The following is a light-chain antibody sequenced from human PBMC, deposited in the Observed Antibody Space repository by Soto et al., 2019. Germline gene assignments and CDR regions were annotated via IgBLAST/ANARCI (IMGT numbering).Light chain of an antibody. Sequence: EIVMTHSPATLSVSPGEGATLSFRASQSLSIDLAWYQQTPGQAPRLLIYGASSRAIGIPDKFSGSGSGTDFSLTISRLEPEDFAVYYCQQYGSSVTFGQGTRLEIK. CDR3: QQYGSSVT. J-gene: IGKJ5*01. CDR1: QSLSID. V-gene: IGKV3-20*01. CDR2: GAS.